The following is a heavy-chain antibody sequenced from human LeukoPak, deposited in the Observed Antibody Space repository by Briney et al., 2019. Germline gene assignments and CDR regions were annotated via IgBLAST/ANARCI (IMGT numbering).Heavy chain of an antibody. CDR2: INPSTGDT. D-gene: IGHD3-10*01. Sequence: ASVTVSCTASGYTFMEYYMHWVRQAPGQGLEWMGWINPSTGDTNYAQNIQGRVTMNRETSISTAYMGLSRLTSDDTAVYYCARDQWWGVRGNCSFDPWGQGTLVTVSS. CDR3: ARDQWWGVRGNCSFDP. V-gene: IGHV1-2*02. CDR1: GYTFMEYY. J-gene: IGHJ5*02.